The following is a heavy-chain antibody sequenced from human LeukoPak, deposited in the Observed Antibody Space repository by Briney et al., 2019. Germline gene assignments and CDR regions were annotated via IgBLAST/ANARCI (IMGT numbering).Heavy chain of an antibody. CDR2: IKQDGSEK. Sequence: GGSLRLSCAASGFTFSSYWMSWVRQAPGKGLEWVANIKQDGSEKYYVDSVKGRFTISRDNAKNPLYLQMNSLRAEDTAVYYCARLMITFGGVIVWYFDYWGQGTLVTVSS. D-gene: IGHD3-16*02. CDR1: GFTFSSYW. CDR3: ARLMITFGGVIVWYFDY. V-gene: IGHV3-7*03. J-gene: IGHJ4*02.